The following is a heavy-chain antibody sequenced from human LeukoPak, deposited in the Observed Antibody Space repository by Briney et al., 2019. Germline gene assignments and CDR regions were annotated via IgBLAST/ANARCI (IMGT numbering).Heavy chain of an antibody. V-gene: IGHV5-51*01. Sequence: GESLKISCKGSGYSFTSQWIGWVRQMPGKGLEWMGIIYPADSDTKYSPSFQGQVTISADKSISTAYLQWSSLKASDTAIYYCARWMFYYGSGVFHYHGMDVWGQGTTVTVSS. D-gene: IGHD3-10*01. CDR2: IYPADSDT. J-gene: IGHJ6*02. CDR3: ARWMFYYGSGVFHYHGMDV. CDR1: GYSFTSQW.